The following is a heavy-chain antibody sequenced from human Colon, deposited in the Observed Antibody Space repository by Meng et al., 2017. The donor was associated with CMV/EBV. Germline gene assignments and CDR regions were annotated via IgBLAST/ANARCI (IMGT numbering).Heavy chain of an antibody. CDR3: ARSSSSFFDY. V-gene: IGHV5-51*01. CDR2: IYPGDYPADSAT. CDR1: GYKFDDYW. Sequence: GGSLRLSCEGSGYKFDDYWIGWVRHKPGKGLEWLGIIYPGDYPADSATIYSPSFEGQVTISADNSINTAYLQWTSLKASDTAMYYCARSSSSFFDYWGQGTLVTVSS. D-gene: IGHD6-13*01. J-gene: IGHJ4*02.